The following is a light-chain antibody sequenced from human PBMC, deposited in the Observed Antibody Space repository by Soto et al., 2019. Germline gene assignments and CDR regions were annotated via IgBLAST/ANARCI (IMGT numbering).Light chain of an antibody. CDR3: QQRT. V-gene: IGKV1-5*03. J-gene: IGKJ1*01. CDR2: KAS. Sequence: DIQMTQSPSTLSASVGDRVTITCRASQSISSWLAWYQQKPGKAPKLLIYKASSLESGVPSRFRGSGSGTEFTLTISSLQAYDFANYDCQQRTFGQGTKVEIK. CDR1: QSISSW.